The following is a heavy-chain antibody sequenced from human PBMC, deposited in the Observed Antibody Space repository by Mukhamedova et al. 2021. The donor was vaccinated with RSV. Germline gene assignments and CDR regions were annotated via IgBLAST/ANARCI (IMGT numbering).Heavy chain of an antibody. V-gene: IGHV3-30*04. Sequence: SSYAMHWVRQAPGKGLEWVAVISYDGSNKYYADSVKGRFTISRDNAKNSLYLQMNSLRAEDTAVYYCARDACTNGVCYSAYYYYG. CDR1: SSYA. J-gene: IGHJ6*01. D-gene: IGHD2-8*01. CDR2: ISYDGSNK. CDR3: ARDACTNGVCYSAYYYYG.